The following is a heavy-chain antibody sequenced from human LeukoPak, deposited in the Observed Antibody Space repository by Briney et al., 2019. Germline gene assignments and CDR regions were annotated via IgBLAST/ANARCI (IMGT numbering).Heavy chain of an antibody. CDR2: ISGNGGST. V-gene: IGHV3-64*01. CDR3: ARARYSSGWPFDY. J-gene: IGHJ4*02. CDR1: GFTFSSYA. Sequence: GGSLRLSCAASGFTFSSYAMHWVRQAPGKGLEYVSAISGNGGSTYYANSVKGRFTISRDNSKNTLYLQMGSLRAEDMAVYYCARARYSSGWPFDYWGQGTLVTVSS. D-gene: IGHD6-19*01.